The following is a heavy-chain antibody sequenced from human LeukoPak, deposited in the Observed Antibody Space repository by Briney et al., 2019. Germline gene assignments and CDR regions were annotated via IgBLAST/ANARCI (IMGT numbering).Heavy chain of an antibody. Sequence: GGSLRLSCEASGFTFWSYGAPWVRQAPGKGLEWVGVISYDGRNQQYADSVKGRFTMSRDNSRNTVYLQLNSLRTQDTAVYYCAKDRRMMSAYYGMDVWGQGTTVIVSS. CDR3: AKDRRMMSAYYGMDV. CDR2: ISYDGRNQ. CDR1: GFTFWSYG. D-gene: IGHD3-16*01. V-gene: IGHV3-30*18. J-gene: IGHJ6*02.